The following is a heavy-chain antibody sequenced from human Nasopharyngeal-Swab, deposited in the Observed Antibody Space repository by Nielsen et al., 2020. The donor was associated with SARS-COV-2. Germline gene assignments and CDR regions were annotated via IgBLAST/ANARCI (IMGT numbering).Heavy chain of an antibody. Sequence: GESLKISCKGSGYSFTSYWIGWVRQMPGKGLEWMGIIYPGDSDTRYSPSFQGQVTISADKSISTAYLQWSSLKASDTAMYYCARHWQYCSSTSCYRREWFDPWGQGTLVTVSS. V-gene: IGHV5-51*01. CDR1: GYSFTSYW. J-gene: IGHJ5*02. CDR3: ARHWQYCSSTSCYRREWFDP. D-gene: IGHD2-2*01. CDR2: IYPGDSDT.